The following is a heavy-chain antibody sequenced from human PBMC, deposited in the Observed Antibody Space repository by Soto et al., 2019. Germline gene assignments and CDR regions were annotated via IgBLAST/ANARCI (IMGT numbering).Heavy chain of an antibody. CDR3: ARDRGNGYYGQDTWGMDV. Sequence: DVQLVESGGGLVQPGGSLRVSCGASGFSISRYWMSWVRRAPGKGLEWVGNIDQDGTENFYAGSVRGRFTISRDNAMNSLYLQMDSLTAEDTAVYFCARDRGNGYYGQDTWGMDVWGQGTTVNVSS. V-gene: IGHV3-7*05. J-gene: IGHJ6*02. CDR1: GFSISRYW. D-gene: IGHD1-26*01. CDR2: IDQDGTEN.